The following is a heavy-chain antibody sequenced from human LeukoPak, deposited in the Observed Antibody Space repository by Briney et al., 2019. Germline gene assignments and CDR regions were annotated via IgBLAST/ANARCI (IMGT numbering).Heavy chain of an antibody. Sequence: GGSLRLSCAASGFTVSSSHMNWVRQAPGKGLEWVSYISSSSSTIYYADSVKGRFTISRDNAKNSLYLQMNSLRDEDTAVYYCARAYCGGDCYLRLWWFDPWGQGTLVTVSS. CDR1: GFTVSSSH. D-gene: IGHD2-21*02. J-gene: IGHJ5*02. CDR3: ARAYCGGDCYLRLWWFDP. CDR2: ISSSSSTI. V-gene: IGHV3-48*02.